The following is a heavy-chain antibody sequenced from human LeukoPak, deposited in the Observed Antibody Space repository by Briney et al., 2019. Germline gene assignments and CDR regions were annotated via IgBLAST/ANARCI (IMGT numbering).Heavy chain of an antibody. D-gene: IGHD3-9*01. J-gene: IGHJ4*02. V-gene: IGHV3-64D*06. CDR2: VSSNGGST. CDR1: GFTFSSYT. Sequence: GGSLRLSCSASGFTFSSYTMHWVRQAPGQGLEYVSAVSSNGGSTYYADSVKGRFTISRDNSKNTLYLQMSSLRAEDTAVYYCVPYYDVFTGFYTGYWGQGTLVTVSS. CDR3: VPYYDVFTGFYTGY.